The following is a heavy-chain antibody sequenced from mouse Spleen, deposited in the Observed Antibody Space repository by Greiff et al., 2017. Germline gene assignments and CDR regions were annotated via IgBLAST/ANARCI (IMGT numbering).Heavy chain of an antibody. CDR1: GFTFSSYG. J-gene: IGHJ4*01. D-gene: IGHD2-2*01. Sequence: EVHLVESGGDLVKPGGSLKLSCAASGFTFSSYGMSWVRQTPDKRLEWVATISSGGSYTYYPDSVKGRFTISRDKAKNTLYLQMSSLKSEDTAMYYCARLGVTDVYYAMDYWGQGTSVTVSS. CDR2: ISSGGSYT. V-gene: IGHV5-6*01. CDR3: ARLGVTDVYYAMDY.